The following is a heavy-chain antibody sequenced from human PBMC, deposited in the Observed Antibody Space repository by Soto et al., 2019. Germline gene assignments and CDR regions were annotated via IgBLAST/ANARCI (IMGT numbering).Heavy chain of an antibody. D-gene: IGHD3-22*01. V-gene: IGHV3-30*18. Sequence: GGSLRLSCAASGFTFSSYGMHWVRQAPGKGLEWVAVISYDGSNKYYADSVKGRFTISRDNSKNTLYLQMNSLRAEDTAVYYCAKDSGSSGYYEGWYYFDYWGQGTLVTVSS. J-gene: IGHJ4*02. CDR3: AKDSGSSGYYEGWYYFDY. CDR2: ISYDGSNK. CDR1: GFTFSSYG.